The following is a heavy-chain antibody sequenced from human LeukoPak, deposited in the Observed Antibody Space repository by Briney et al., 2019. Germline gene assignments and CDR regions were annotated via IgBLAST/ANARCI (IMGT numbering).Heavy chain of an antibody. V-gene: IGHV3-23*01. CDR1: GFTFDNHG. Sequence: GGSLRLSCAASGFTFDNHGICWVRQAPGTGLDLVSGISGSDGRTYYEDSVKGRFTISRDNSKNTLFLQLNSLGVEDTATYYCAIPTCSGSGYCSTSDPFHTWGQGTMVTVSS. CDR3: AIPTCSGSGYCSTSDPFHT. D-gene: IGHD2-2*03. CDR2: ISGSDGRT. J-gene: IGHJ3*02.